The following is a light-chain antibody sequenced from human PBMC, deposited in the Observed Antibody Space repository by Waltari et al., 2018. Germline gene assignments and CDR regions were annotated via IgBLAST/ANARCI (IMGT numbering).Light chain of an antibody. CDR3: SSFTITYTFV. Sequence: QSALTQPASVSGSLGQSLTISCTGTSSDVGSYNHVSWYQQYPGKAPQVIILDVTYPPSGVSNRFSGSKSGNTASLTISGLQAEDEATYYCSSFTITYTFVFGTGTKVTVL. CDR2: DVT. V-gene: IGLV2-14*03. J-gene: IGLJ1*01. CDR1: SSDVGSYNH.